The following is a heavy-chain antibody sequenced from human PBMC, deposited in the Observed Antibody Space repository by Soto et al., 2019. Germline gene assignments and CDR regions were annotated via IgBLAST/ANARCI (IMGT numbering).Heavy chain of an antibody. CDR1: GGSLSSYY. CDR2: LYYTGSS. V-gene: IGHV4-59*12. D-gene: IGHD6-19*01. CDR3: ARDSRRGWSFFDY. Sequence: QVQLQESGPGLVKPSENLSLTCTVSGGSLSSYYWSWIRQPPGKGLEWIGSLYYTGSSNYNPSLKSRLTISVDTSENQFSLRLSSVTAADTAVYYCARDSRRGWSFFDYWGQGTLVTVSS. J-gene: IGHJ4*02.